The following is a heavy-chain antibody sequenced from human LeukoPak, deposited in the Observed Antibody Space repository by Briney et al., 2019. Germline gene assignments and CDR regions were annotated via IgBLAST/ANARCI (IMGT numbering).Heavy chain of an antibody. Sequence: GGSLRLSCAASGFTFSSYAMHWVRQAPGKGLGWVAVISYDGSNKYYADSVKGRFTISRDNSKNTLYLQMNSLRAEDTAVYYCAREVVTAATWFDPWGQGTLVTVSS. CDR1: GFTFSSYA. J-gene: IGHJ5*02. V-gene: IGHV3-30*04. CDR2: ISYDGSNK. D-gene: IGHD2-21*02. CDR3: AREVVTAATWFDP.